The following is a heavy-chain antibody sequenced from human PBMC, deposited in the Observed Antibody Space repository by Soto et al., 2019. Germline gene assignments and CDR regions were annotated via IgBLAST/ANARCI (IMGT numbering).Heavy chain of an antibody. D-gene: IGHD3-16*01. V-gene: IGHV3-66*01. CDR1: GFPVSTKY. CDR2: IYSGGST. J-gene: IGHJ4*02. Sequence: EVQLVESGGGLVQPGGSLRLSVEASGFPVSTKYLSWVGKAPGKGLEWVSVIYSGGSTFYADSVRGRFTISRDNSKNTVNLQMNSLRAEDTAVYYCARDPWAADYWGQGTLVTVSS. CDR3: ARDPWAADY.